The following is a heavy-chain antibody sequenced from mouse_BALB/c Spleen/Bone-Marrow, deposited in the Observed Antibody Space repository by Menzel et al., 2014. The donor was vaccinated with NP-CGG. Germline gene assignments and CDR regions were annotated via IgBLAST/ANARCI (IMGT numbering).Heavy chain of an antibody. CDR3: ARRYYGYWYFDA. CDR1: GFTFSTYA. D-gene: IGHD1-1*01. CDR2: IYSGGST. V-gene: IGHV5-6-5*01. Sequence: EVMLVESGGGLVKPGGSLKLSCAASGFTFSTYAMSWVRQTPEKRLEWVASIYSGGSTYYPDSVKGRFTISRDNARNILYLQMNSLRSEDTAMYYCARRYYGYWYFDAWGAGTTVTVSS. J-gene: IGHJ1*01.